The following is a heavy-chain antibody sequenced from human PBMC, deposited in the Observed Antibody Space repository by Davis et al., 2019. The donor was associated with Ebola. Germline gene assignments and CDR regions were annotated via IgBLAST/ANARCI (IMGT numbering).Heavy chain of an antibody. J-gene: IGHJ4*02. CDR3: ARLDCSSTSCYSPDGTNFDY. V-gene: IGHV4-39*07. Sequence: PSETLSLTCTVSGGSISSSSYYWGWIRQPPGKGLEWIGSIYYSGSTYYNPSLKSRVTISVDTSKNQFSLKLSSVTAADTAVYYCARLDCSSTSCYSPDGTNFDYWGQGTLVTVSS. CDR1: GGSISSSSYY. D-gene: IGHD2-2*02. CDR2: IYYSGST.